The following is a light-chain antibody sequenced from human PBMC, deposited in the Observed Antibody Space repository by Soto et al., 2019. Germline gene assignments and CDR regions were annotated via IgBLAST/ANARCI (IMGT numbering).Light chain of an antibody. CDR2: GAL. J-gene: IGKJ4*01. V-gene: IGKV3-20*01. CDR1: ETVISRF. CDR3: QQYATSPLT. Sequence: DILLTQSPGTLSLSPGERATLSCRAGETVISRFLAWYQQKPGQAPRLLIYGALSRATGIPARFSGSGSGTDFTLTISSLEPEDFALYYCQQYATSPLTFGRGTKVDI.